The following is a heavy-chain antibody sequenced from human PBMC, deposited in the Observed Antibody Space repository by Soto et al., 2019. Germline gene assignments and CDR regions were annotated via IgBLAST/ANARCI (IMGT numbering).Heavy chain of an antibody. CDR1: GFTFSSYA. V-gene: IGHV3-23*01. Sequence: EAQPLESGGGLLQPGGSLRLSSAASGFTFSSYAISWFRQAPGKRLQWVSAISGSGGGTYYANSVKGRFTMSSDNSKKTLYLHMNSRRAEDTAVYYCACHGPYYYYRSVLDAFDIWGQGSMVTVS. D-gene: IGHD3-22*01. J-gene: IGHJ3*02. CDR3: ACHGPYYYYRSVLDAFDI. CDR2: ISGSGGGT.